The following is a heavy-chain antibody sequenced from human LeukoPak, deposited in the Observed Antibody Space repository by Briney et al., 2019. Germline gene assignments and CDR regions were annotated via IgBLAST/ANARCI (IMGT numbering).Heavy chain of an antibody. Sequence: GESLKISCKVSAYSFTSYCTVWWLQMPGKSREWMGIIYHGDCGHTYSPCFQGEVTISVDKSIHAAYLQWSSLQDSDTDRYYCGMSGDRVPLQDDVFDVWGQGTMVSVST. V-gene: IGHV5-51*01. D-gene: IGHD1-26*01. CDR2: IYHGDCGH. CDR3: GMSGDRVPLQDDVFDV. CDR1: AYSFTSYC. J-gene: IGHJ3*01.